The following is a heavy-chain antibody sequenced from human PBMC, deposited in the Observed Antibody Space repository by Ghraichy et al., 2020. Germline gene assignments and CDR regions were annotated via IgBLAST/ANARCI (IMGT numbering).Heavy chain of an antibody. CDR1: GFTFSSYD. J-gene: IGHJ4*02. Sequence: GGSLRLSCTASGFTFSSYDMNWVRQAPGKGLEWVSSITTTSRYIYYAHSVRGRFTISRDNAKNSLYLQMNSLGAEDTAIYYCARVLGAMLRDSREDYWGQGTLVTVSS. V-gene: IGHV3-21*01. D-gene: IGHD3-16*01. CDR2: ITTTSRYI. CDR3: ARVLGAMLRDSREDY.